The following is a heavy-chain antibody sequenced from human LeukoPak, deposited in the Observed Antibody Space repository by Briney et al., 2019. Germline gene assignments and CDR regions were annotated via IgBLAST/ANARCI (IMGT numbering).Heavy chain of an antibody. CDR2: IYYSGST. CDR3: ARRGDYVWGSYRQYYFDY. J-gene: IGHJ4*02. V-gene: IGHV4-59*08. Sequence: PSETLSLTCTVSGGSISSYYSSWIRHPPGKGLEWIGYIYYSGSTNYNPSLKSRVTISVDTSKNQFSLKLSSVTAADTAVYYCARRGDYVWGSYRQYYFDYWGQGTLVTVSS. CDR1: GGSISSYY. D-gene: IGHD3-16*02.